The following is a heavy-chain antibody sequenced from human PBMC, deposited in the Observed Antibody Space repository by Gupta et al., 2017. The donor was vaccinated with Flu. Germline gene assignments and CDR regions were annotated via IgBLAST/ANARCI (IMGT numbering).Heavy chain of an antibody. Sequence: QVQLQESGPGLVKPSETLSLTCAVSGYSISSGYYWGWIRQPPGKGLEWIGSIDHSGSTYYNPALKSRVTISVDTSKNQFSLKLSSVTAADTAVYYCARGSRGYSGDFDYWGQGTLVTVYS. CDR1: GYSISSGYY. CDR2: IDHSGST. CDR3: ARGSRGYSGDFDY. D-gene: IGHD5-18*01. J-gene: IGHJ4*02. V-gene: IGHV4-38-2*01.